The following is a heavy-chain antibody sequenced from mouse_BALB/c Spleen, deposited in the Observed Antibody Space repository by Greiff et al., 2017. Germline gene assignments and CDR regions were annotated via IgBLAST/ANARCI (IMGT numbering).Heavy chain of an antibody. CDR3: ARGDGFYAMDY. CDR1: GFTFSDYY. V-gene: IGHV5-4*02. J-gene: IGHJ4*01. CDR2: ISDGGSYT. D-gene: IGHD2-3*01. Sequence: DVMLVESGGGLVKPGGSLKLSCAASGFTFSDYYMYWVRQTPEKRLEWVATISDGGSYTYYPDSVKGRFTISRDNAKNNLYLQMSSLKSEDTAMYYCARGDGFYAMDYWGQGTSVTVSS.